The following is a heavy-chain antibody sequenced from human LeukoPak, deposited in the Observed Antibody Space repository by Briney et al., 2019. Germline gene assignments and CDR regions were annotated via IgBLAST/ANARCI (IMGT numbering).Heavy chain of an antibody. J-gene: IGHJ4*02. CDR3: ARLAEGYYDSSGYYSIPYNFDY. Sequence: SETLSLTCTVSGDSISSSSYYWGWIRQPPGKGLEWIGSIYYSGSTYYNPSLKSRVTISVDTSKNQFSLKLSSVTAADTAVYYCARLAEGYYDSSGYYSIPYNFDYWGQGTLVTVSS. D-gene: IGHD3-22*01. CDR1: GDSISSSSYY. V-gene: IGHV4-39*01. CDR2: IYYSGST.